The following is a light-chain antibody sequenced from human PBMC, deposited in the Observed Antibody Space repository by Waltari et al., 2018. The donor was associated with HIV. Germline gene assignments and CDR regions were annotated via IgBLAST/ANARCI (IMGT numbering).Light chain of an antibody. J-gene: IGLJ1*01. CDR3: SSYTSSSTYV. Sequence: QSALTQPPSVSGSPGQSVTISCTGSSSDVGRHNRVSWYQQPPGPAPKLMIYEVTYRPAGVPGRVSGSKSGKTASLTISGLQAEDEADYYCSSYTSSSTYVVGTGTRVTVL. V-gene: IGLV2-18*02. CDR2: EVT. CDR1: SSDVGRHNR.